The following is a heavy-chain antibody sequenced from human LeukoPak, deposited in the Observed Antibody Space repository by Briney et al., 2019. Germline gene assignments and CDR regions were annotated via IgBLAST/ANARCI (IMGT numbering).Heavy chain of an antibody. V-gene: IGHV3-23*01. CDR3: AKGGSSGPYRLYNWFDP. D-gene: IGHD3-22*01. Sequence: PGGSLRLSCAASGFTVSSNYMSWVRQAPGKGLEWVSAISGSGGSTYYADSVKGRFTISRDNSKNTLYLQMNSLRAEDTAVYYCAKGGSSGPYRLYNWFDPWGQGTLVTVSS. J-gene: IGHJ5*02. CDR1: GFTVSSNY. CDR2: ISGSGGST.